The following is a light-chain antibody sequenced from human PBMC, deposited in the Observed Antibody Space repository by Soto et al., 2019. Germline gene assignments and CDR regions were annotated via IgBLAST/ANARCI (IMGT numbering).Light chain of an antibody. V-gene: IGKV3-20*01. CDR3: QQYHLSPLT. CDR1: QDISIY. CDR2: GAS. J-gene: IGKJ4*01. Sequence: EIVLTQSPATLYLSPGERATLSCRASQDISIYLAWYQQKPGQPPRLLMYGASIRVSGVPDRISGRRSGTGFILNIARVEPEDSAVYFCQQYHLSPLTFGGGTQV.